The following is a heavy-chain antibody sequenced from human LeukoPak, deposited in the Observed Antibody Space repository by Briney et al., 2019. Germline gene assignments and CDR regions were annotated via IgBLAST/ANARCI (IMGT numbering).Heavy chain of an antibody. CDR1: GFTFNTYY. J-gene: IGHJ6*03. CDR3: ARAGDSGTYYMDV. CDR2: IKRDGISA. Sequence: GGSLRLSCAASGFTFNTYYMHWVRQAPGKGLEWVSRIKRDGISASYADSVKGGFTISRDNAKNTLYLQVDSLRAEDTAVYYCARAGDSGTYYMDVWGKGTTVTVSS. V-gene: IGHV3-74*01. D-gene: IGHD3-10*01.